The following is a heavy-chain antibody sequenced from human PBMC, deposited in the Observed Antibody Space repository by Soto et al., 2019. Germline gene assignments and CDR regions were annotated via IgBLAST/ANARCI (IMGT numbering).Heavy chain of an antibody. CDR3: ARHLAYYYGSWSYSVDYY. Sequence: PSDPLSHTCTVSGRCLNSHGYYWLLLGKHPGKGLEGMWYIHYIGSTYNHPSLKRRVTISVDTSKNQFPLKLSSVTAADTAVYYCARHLAYYYGSWSYSVDYY. CDR2: IHYIGST. CDR1: GRCLNSHGYY. V-gene: IGHV4-31*03. J-gene: IGHJ6*01. D-gene: IGHD3-10*01.